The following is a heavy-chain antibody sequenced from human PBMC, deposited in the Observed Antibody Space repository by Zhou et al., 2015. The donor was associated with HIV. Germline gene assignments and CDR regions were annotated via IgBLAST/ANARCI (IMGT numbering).Heavy chain of an antibody. CDR1: GGTFSGSD. Sequence: LVQSGTEVRKPGSSVNVSCKASGGTFSGSDMSWVRQAPGQGLEWMGTITPMFQMETYADKFRARLTITVDKSTRVAYMELSSLTSDDAALYYCVASEVNVFYAFDIWGQGTTVAVST. D-gene: IGHD2/OR15-2a*01. J-gene: IGHJ3*02. CDR2: ITPMFQME. CDR3: VASEVNVFYAFDI. V-gene: IGHV1-69*04.